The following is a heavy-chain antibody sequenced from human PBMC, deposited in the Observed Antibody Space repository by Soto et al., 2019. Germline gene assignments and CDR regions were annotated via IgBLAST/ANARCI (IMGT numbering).Heavy chain of an antibody. J-gene: IGHJ6*02. D-gene: IGHD2-21*02. Sequence: QITLKESGPTLVKPTQTLTLTCTFSGFSLSTSGVGVGWIRQPPGKALEWLALIYWDDDKRYSPSLKSRLTITKEPSKNQVVLTMTNMDPVDPATYYCAHSRCGGDCLQSYSSHYYYGMDVWGQGTTVTVSS. CDR3: AHSRCGGDCLQSYSSHYYYGMDV. CDR1: GFSLSTSGVG. V-gene: IGHV2-5*02. CDR2: IYWDDDK.